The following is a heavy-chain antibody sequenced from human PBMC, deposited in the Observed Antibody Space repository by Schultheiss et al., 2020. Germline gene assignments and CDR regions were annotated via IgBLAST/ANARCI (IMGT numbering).Heavy chain of an antibody. Sequence: SETLSLTCTVSGDSVTSSSYFWIWIRQPAGKGLEWIGHISATGSTNNNPSLKSRVTISVDTSKNQFSLKLTSVTAADTAVYYCARNYRSGWYRYYYGMDVWGQGTTVTVS. CDR2: ISATGST. CDR1: GDSVTSSSYF. J-gene: IGHJ6*02. D-gene: IGHD6-19*01. V-gene: IGHV4-61*09. CDR3: ARNYRSGWYRYYYGMDV.